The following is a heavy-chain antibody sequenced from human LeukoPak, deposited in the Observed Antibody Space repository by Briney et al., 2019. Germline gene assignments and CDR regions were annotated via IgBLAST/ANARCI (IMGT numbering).Heavy chain of an antibody. D-gene: IGHD3-22*01. CDR2: IFHSGST. V-gene: IGHV4-38-2*02. CDR3: ARVVSMTMIVVIPLYFDY. Sequence: SETLSLTCTVSGYSISSGYYWGWIRQPPGKGLEWIGNIFHSGSTYYNPSLKSRVTISVDTSKNQFSLKLTSVTAADTAVYYCARVVSMTMIVVIPLYFDYWGQGTLVTGSS. CDR1: GYSISSGYY. J-gene: IGHJ4*02.